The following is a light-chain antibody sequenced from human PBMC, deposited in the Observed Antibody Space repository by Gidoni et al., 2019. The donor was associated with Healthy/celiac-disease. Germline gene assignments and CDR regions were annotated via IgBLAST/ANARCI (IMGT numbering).Light chain of an antibody. V-gene: IGKV3-11*01. J-gene: IGKJ1*01. Sequence: EIVLTQSPATLSLSPGESATLSCRASQSVSSYLAWYQQKPGQAPRLLIYDASNGATGIPARFSGSGSGTDFTLTISSLEPEDFAVYYCQQRSNWPGTFGQGTKVEIK. CDR2: DAS. CDR1: QSVSSY. CDR3: QQRSNWPGT.